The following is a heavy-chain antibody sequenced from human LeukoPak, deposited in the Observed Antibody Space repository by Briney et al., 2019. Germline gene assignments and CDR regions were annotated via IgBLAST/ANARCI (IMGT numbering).Heavy chain of an antibody. D-gene: IGHD3-9*01. J-gene: IGHJ4*02. V-gene: IGHV3-21*05. CDR2: IRTSSEGANLA. CDR3: ATDLRYAFDY. Sequence: GGPLRLSCATSGFSFRDYPMNWVRPAPGKGRALFSNIRTSSEGANLAFYADSVKGRVTFSRDDAKNTLYLHMHSLRDDDTAVYYCATDLRYAFDYWGQGILVTVSS. CDR1: GFSFRDYP.